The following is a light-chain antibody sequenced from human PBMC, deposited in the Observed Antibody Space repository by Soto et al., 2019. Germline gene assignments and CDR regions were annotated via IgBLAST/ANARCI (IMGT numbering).Light chain of an antibody. Sequence: EIVLTQSPATLSLSPGERATLSCRASQSVSSYLAWYQQKPGQAPRLLIYDASNRATGIPARFSGSGSGTYFTLTIISLEPEDFAVYYCQQRSNWPPLVTFGPGTKVDIK. J-gene: IGKJ3*01. CDR3: QQRSNWPPLVT. CDR1: QSVSSY. CDR2: DAS. V-gene: IGKV3-11*01.